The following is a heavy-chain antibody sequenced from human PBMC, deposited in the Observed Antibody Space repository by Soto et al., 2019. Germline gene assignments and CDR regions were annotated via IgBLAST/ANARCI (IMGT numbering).Heavy chain of an antibody. D-gene: IGHD3-22*01. CDR1: GGSFSAYS. V-gene: IGHV4-34*01. CDR3: ALRSMAVVPEY. CDR2: INHSGGNHSGST. J-gene: IGHJ4*02. Sequence: PSETLSLTCAVYGGSFSAYSWSWIRQPPGKGLEWIGAINHSGGNHSGSTNYNPSLKSRVTISVDTSKNQFSLKLSSVTAADTAVYYCALRSMAVVPEYWGQGTLVTV.